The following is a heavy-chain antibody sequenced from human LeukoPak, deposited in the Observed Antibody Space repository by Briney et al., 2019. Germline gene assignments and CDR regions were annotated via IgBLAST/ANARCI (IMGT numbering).Heavy chain of an antibody. CDR3: ARHPNRAAKYFQH. Sequence: SETLSLTCTVSGGSISSSSYYWGWIRQPPGKGLEWIGSIYYSGSTYYNPSLKSRVTISVDTSKNQFSLKLSSVTAADTAVYYCARHPNRAAKYFQHWGQGTLVTVSS. J-gene: IGHJ1*01. D-gene: IGHD6-25*01. V-gene: IGHV4-39*01. CDR1: GGSISSSSYY. CDR2: IYYSGST.